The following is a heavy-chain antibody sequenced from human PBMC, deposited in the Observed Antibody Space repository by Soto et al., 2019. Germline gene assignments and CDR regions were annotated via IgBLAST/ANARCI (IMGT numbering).Heavy chain of an antibody. Sequence: SETLSLTCTVSGGSISSYYWSWIRQPPGKGLEWIGYIFYKGNTIYNPSLNSRVTISVDTAKNQFSLKLTSVTAADTAVYYCARIYYDSVFDYWGQGTRVTVSS. CDR3: ARIYYDSVFDY. V-gene: IGHV4-59*08. J-gene: IGHJ4*02. CDR1: GGSISSYY. D-gene: IGHD3-22*01. CDR2: IFYKGNT.